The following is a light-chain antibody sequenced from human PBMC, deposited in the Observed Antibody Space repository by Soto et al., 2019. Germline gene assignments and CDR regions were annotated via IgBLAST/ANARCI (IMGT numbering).Light chain of an antibody. CDR3: QQYGSSPPSVT. J-gene: IGKJ5*01. CDR2: DAS. CDR1: QSVSSSS. Sequence: EIVLTQSPGTLSLSPGERATLSCRASQSVSSSSLAWYQQRRGQAPRLLIHDASSRATGIPDRFSGSGSGTDFTLTISRLEPEDFAVYYCQQYGSSPPSVTFGQGTRLEIK. V-gene: IGKV3-20*01.